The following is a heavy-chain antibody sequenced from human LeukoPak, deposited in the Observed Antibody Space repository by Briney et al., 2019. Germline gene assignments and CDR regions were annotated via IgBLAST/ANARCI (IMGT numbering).Heavy chain of an antibody. Sequence: SETLSLTCAVYGGPFSGYYWSWIRQPPGKGLEWIGEINHSGSTNYNPSLKSRVTISVDTSKNQFSLKLSSVTAADTAVYYCAREMVVTTLYWYLDLWGRGTLVTVSS. J-gene: IGHJ2*01. CDR1: GGPFSGYY. CDR3: AREMVVTTLYWYLDL. V-gene: IGHV4-34*01. CDR2: INHSGST. D-gene: IGHD2-21*02.